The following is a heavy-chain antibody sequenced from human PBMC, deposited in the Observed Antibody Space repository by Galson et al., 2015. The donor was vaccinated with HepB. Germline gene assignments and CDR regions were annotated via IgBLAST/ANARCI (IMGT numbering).Heavy chain of an antibody. CDR2: IWFDGSNE. Sequence: SLRLSCAASGFTFSSYGMHWVRQAPGKGLEWVAVIWFDGSNENYADSVRGRFTVSRDNSNNTLYLQMNSLRAEDTAVYYCARRDFRGGYYDFWTGYSGIDYWGQGTLVTVSS. V-gene: IGHV3-33*01. CDR3: ARRDFRGGYYDFWTGYSGIDY. CDR1: GFTFSSYG. J-gene: IGHJ4*02. D-gene: IGHD3-3*01.